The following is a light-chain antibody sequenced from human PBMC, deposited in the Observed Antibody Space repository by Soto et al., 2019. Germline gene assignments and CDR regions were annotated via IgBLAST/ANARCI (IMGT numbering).Light chain of an antibody. J-gene: IGKJ4*01. Sequence: DVQMTQSPSSLSASVGDRVTITCRASQDINSYLAWYQQKPGNASKSLIYAASSVQTGVPSRFSGSESGTDFTLTINNLQPEDSATYYCQQYNIYPLTFGGGTKVEIK. CDR3: QQYNIYPLT. V-gene: IGKV1D-16*01. CDR2: AAS. CDR1: QDINSY.